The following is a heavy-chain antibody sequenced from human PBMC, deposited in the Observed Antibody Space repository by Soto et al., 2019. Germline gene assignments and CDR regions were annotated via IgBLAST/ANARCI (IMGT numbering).Heavy chain of an antibody. D-gene: IGHD2-2*01. CDR2: IDWDDDK. Sequence: SGPTLVNPTQTLTLTCSFSGFSLSTSGMCVSWIRQPPGKALEWLALIDWDDDKYYSTSLKTRLTISKDTSKNQVVLTMTNMDPVDTATYYCARICSSTSCPYGMDVWGQGTTVTV. V-gene: IGHV2-70*01. CDR3: ARICSSTSCPYGMDV. J-gene: IGHJ6*02. CDR1: GFSLSTSGMC.